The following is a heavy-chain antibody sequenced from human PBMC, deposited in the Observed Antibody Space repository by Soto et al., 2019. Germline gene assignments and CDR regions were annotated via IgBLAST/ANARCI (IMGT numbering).Heavy chain of an antibody. Sequence: SETLSLTCAVYGGSFSGYHWSWIRQPPGKGLEWIGEINHSGSTNYNPSLKSRVTISVDTSKNQFSLKLSSVTAADTAVYYCARGRYSGFNYYYYGMNVWGQGTTVTVSS. D-gene: IGHD1-1*01. CDR3: ARGRYSGFNYYYYGMNV. J-gene: IGHJ6*02. CDR1: GGSFSGYH. CDR2: INHSGST. V-gene: IGHV4-34*01.